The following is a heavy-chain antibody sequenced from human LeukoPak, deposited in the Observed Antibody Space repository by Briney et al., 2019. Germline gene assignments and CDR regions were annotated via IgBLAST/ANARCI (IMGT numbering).Heavy chain of an antibody. CDR3: ARDPRPLRYFDWLLSYFDY. D-gene: IGHD3-9*01. V-gene: IGHV1-18*01. Sequence: ASVKVSCKASGYTFTSYGISWVRQAPGQGLEWMGWISAYNGNTNYAQKLQGRVTMTTDTSTSTAYMELRSLRCDDTAVYYCARDPRPLRYFDWLLSYFDYWGQGTLVTVSS. CDR2: ISAYNGNT. J-gene: IGHJ4*02. CDR1: GYTFTSYG.